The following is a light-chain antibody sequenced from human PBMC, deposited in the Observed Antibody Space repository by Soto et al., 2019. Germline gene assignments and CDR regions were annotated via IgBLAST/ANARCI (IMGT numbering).Light chain of an antibody. J-gene: IGLJ2*01. Sequence: QSALTQPASVSGSPGQSITISCTGTSSDAGVYNYVSWYQQHPDKAPKLLIYDVSNRPSGVSNRFSGSKSGNTASLTISGLQAEDEADYYCSSYTSSSTYVLFGGGTKLTVL. CDR1: SSDAGVYNY. CDR2: DVS. CDR3: SSYTSSSTYVL. V-gene: IGLV2-14*03.